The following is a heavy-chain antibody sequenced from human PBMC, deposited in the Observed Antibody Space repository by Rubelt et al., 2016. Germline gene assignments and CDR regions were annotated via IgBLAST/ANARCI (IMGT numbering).Heavy chain of an antibody. Sequence: QVQIVQSGAEVKKPGASVKVSCKASGYTFDNYAMHWVRQAPGQRLEWMGWISAGNGNTGYSQKFQGRVTITRDTSEGIAYMELSSLGSEDTAVYYCARDKSLADWGQGTLVTVSS. CDR3: ARDKSLAD. CDR1: GYTFDNYA. J-gene: IGHJ4*02. V-gene: IGHV1-3*01. CDR2: ISAGNGNT.